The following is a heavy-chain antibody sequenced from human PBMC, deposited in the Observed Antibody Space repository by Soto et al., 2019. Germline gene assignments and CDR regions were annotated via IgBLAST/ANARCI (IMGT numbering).Heavy chain of an antibody. CDR3: ARAAQPRDYYYGMDV. Sequence: QVQLVQSGAEVKKPGSSVKASCKASGGTFSSYGISWVRQAPGQGLEWMGGIIPIFGTANYAQKFQGRVTITADESTSTAYMELSSLRSEDTAVYYCARAAQPRDYYYGMDVWGQGTTVTVSS. CDR1: GGTFSSYG. J-gene: IGHJ6*02. CDR2: IIPIFGTA. V-gene: IGHV1-69*12.